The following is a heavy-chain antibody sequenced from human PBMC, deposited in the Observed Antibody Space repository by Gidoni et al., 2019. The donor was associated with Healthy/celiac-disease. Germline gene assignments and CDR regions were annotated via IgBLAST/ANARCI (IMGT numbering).Heavy chain of an antibody. V-gene: IGHV4-4*02. CDR1: GGSISSSNW. CDR2: IYHSGST. D-gene: IGHD2-2*01. J-gene: IGHJ4*02. Sequence: QVQLQESGPGLVKHSGTLALTCAVSGGSISSSNWWSWVRQPPGKGLEWIGEIYHSGSTNYNPSLKSRVTISVDKSKNQFSLKLSSVTAADTAVYYCASRYQLPWGYFDYWGQGPLVTVSS. CDR3: ASRYQLPWGYFDY.